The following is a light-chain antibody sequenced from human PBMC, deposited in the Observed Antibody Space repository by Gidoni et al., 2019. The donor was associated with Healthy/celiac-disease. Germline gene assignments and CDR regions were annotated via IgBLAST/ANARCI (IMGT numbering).Light chain of an antibody. CDR3: HQYYSIPRT. Sequence: DIVMTQSPDSLAVSLGEKATINCKSSQSVLYSSNNKNYLTWYQQKPGQPPKLIISWASARESGVPDRFSGSGSATDFTLTISSLQAEDVAVYYCHQYYSIPRTFXXXTKVEIK. CDR1: QSVLYSSNNKNY. CDR2: WAS. V-gene: IGKV4-1*01. J-gene: IGKJ1*01.